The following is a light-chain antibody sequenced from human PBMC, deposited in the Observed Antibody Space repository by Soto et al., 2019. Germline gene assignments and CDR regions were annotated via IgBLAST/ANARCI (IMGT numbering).Light chain of an antibody. J-gene: IGKJ3*01. V-gene: IGKV1-33*01. CDR1: QDITYY. CDR2: DAS. CDR3: QQCDKLPLT. Sequence: DIQMTQSPSSLSASVGDRVTITCQASQDITYYLNWYHQKPGKAPKLLIYDASILERGVPSRFSGSGSGTEFTLTISNLQPEDFATYFCQQCDKLPLTFGPGTRVDV.